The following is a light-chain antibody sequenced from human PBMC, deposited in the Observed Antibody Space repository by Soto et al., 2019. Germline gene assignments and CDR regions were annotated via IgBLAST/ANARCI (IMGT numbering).Light chain of an antibody. CDR1: QRVSNY. Sequence: EIVLTQSPATLSLSPGERSTLSCRASQRVSNYLAWYQHKPGQAPRLLIYDASNRATGAPARFSGSGSGTDFTLTISSPEPEDFAVYYCQQRYNWITFGQGTRLEIK. CDR2: DAS. J-gene: IGKJ5*01. V-gene: IGKV3-11*01. CDR3: QQRYNWIT.